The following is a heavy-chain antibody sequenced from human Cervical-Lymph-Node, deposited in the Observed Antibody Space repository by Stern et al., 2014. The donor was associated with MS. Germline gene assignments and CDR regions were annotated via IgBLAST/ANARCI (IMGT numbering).Heavy chain of an antibody. CDR2: IYYSGTT. V-gene: IGHV4-31*03. D-gene: IGHD3-22*01. CDR1: GGSISSDNYY. CDR3: ARDHFTTSLDV. J-gene: IGHJ6*02. Sequence: VQLLESGPGLVKPSQTLSLTCTVSGGSISSDNYYWTWIRQHPGKGLEWIGHIYYSGTTYYNPSLKSRVSITVDTSQNLFSLRLSSVTAAVTAVYYCARDHFTTSLDVWGHGTTVTVS.